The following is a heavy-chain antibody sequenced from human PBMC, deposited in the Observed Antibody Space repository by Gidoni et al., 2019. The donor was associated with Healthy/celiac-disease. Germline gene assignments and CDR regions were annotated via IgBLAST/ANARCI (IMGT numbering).Heavy chain of an antibody. Sequence: QVQLQESGPGLVKPSQTLSLTCTVSGGSISSGSYYWSWIRQPAGKGLEWIGRIYTSGSTNYNPSLKSRVTISVDTSKNQFSLKLSSVTAADTAVYYCARDRLSGAYDFWSGYSSRNYYYYYMDVWGKGTTVTVSS. CDR3: ARDRLSGAYDFWSGYSSRNYYYYYMDV. D-gene: IGHD3-3*01. J-gene: IGHJ6*03. V-gene: IGHV4-61*02. CDR2: IYTSGST. CDR1: GGSISSGSYY.